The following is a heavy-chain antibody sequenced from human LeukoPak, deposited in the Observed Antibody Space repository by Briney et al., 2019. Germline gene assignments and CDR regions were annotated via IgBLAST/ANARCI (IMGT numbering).Heavy chain of an antibody. J-gene: IGHJ4*02. V-gene: IGHV4-39*01. CDR2: FYNRGSP. CDR1: GGSITSGDYR. Sequence: ETLSLTFSVSGGSITSGDYRWGWNRQSPGKGLEWIGSFYNRGSPYYNPSLKSRVTISLDTSKNQFSLKLTSVTAADTAIYYCARQFDYWGPGTLVTLSS. CDR3: ARQFDY.